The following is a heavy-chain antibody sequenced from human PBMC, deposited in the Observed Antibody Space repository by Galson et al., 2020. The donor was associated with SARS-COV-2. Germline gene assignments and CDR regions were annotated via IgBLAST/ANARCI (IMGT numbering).Heavy chain of an antibody. J-gene: IGHJ4*02. Sequence: GGSLRLSCAASGFTVSVHYMSWVRQAPGKGPEWVSVTSPDGATYYADSLRGRFTVSRDNYRNTLSLQMNSLRAEDTALYYCARDQNVWGQGTLVTVSS. CDR2: TSPDGAT. D-gene: IGHD1-1*01. V-gene: IGHV3-53*01. CDR3: ARDQNV. CDR1: GFTVSVHY.